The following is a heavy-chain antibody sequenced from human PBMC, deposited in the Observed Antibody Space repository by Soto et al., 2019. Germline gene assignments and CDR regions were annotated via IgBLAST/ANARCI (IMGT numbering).Heavy chain of an antibody. Sequence: EVQLLESGGGLVQPGGSLRLSCAASGFSFSSYAMSWVRQAPRKGLEWVSAISGSGGSTYYADSVKGRFTISRDNSKNTLYLQMNSLRAEDTAVYFFAKDSGIVVVVAATHFDYWGQGTLVTVSS. D-gene: IGHD2-15*01. CDR3: AKDSGIVVVVAATHFDY. J-gene: IGHJ4*02. V-gene: IGHV3-23*01. CDR2: ISGSGGST. CDR1: GFSFSSYA.